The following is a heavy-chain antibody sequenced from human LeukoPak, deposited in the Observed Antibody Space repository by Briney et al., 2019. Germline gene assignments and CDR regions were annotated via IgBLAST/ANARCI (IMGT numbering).Heavy chain of an antibody. J-gene: IGHJ6*03. CDR3: ARESELPAAYYMDV. Sequence: PGGSLRLSCAASGFTFSSDWMHGVGQAPGKGLVWVSRISSDGDDTVYADSVRGRFTISRDNANDTLYLQMDSLRGEDTAVYYCARESELPAAYYMDVWGKPTPVTVSS. CDR1: GFTFSSDW. D-gene: IGHD1-26*01. V-gene: IGHV3-74*01. CDR2: ISSDGDDT.